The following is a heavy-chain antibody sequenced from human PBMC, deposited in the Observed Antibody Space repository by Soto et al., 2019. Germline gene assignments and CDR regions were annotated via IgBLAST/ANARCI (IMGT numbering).Heavy chain of an antibody. CDR3: ARSPFLECN. V-gene: IGHV3-48*03. Sequence: GGSLRLSCAASGFTFSSYEMNWVRQAPGKGLEWVSYISSSGRTIYYAGSVKGRFAISRDNAKNSLFLQMNSLRVEDTAVYYCARSPFLECNWAQGTLVTVSS. CDR2: ISSSGRTI. J-gene: IGHJ4*02. D-gene: IGHD3-3*02. CDR1: GFTFSSYE.